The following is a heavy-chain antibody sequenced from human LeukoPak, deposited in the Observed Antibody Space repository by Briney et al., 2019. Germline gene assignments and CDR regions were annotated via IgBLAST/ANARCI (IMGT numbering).Heavy chain of an antibody. CDR2: INPNSGGT. Sequence: ASVKVSCKASGYTFTGYYMHWVRQAPGQGLEWMGWINPNSGGTNYAQKFQGRVTMTRDTSISTAYMGLGRLRSDDTAVYYCARDLGMTTVTYNWFDPWGQGTLVTVSS. V-gene: IGHV1-2*02. J-gene: IGHJ5*02. CDR3: ARDLGMTTVTYNWFDP. D-gene: IGHD4-17*01. CDR1: GYTFTGYY.